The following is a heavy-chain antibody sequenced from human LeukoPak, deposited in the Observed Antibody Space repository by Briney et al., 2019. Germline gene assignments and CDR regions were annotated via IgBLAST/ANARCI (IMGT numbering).Heavy chain of an antibody. Sequence: GPVKVSCKAAGYTFTNYGISWVRQAPGQGLEWMGRISAYNGNRKYAQKIQGRVTMTTDTSTTTAYMELRSLRYDDTAVYYCAREEGVLMVYDSYYGMDVWGQGTTVIVSS. CDR1: GYTFTNYG. CDR3: AREEGVLMVYDSYYGMDV. V-gene: IGHV1-18*01. CDR2: ISAYNGNR. D-gene: IGHD2-8*01. J-gene: IGHJ6*02.